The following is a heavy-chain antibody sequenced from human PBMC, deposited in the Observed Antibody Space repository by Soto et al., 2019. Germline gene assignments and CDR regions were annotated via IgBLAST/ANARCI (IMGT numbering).Heavy chain of an antibody. CDR3: AIQHPLDSSAWYN. D-gene: IGHD6-19*01. CDR1: GYSFTNYW. CDR2: IYPGDSDT. V-gene: IGHV5-51*01. J-gene: IGHJ4*02. Sequence: PGESLKISCKASGYSFTNYWIGWVRQMPGKGLEWMGTIYPGDSDTRYSPSFQGQVTFSVDKSINTAYLHWTSLKASDTAIYYCAIQHPLDSSAWYNWGQGTLVTVS.